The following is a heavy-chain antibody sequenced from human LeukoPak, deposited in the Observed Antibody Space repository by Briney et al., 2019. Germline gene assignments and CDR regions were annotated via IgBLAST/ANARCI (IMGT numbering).Heavy chain of an antibody. CDR1: GGSFSGDY. J-gene: IGHJ4*02. V-gene: IGHV4-34*01. D-gene: IGHD6-13*01. CDR2: INHRGNT. CDR3: ARGRYLTTLGGAAAGFLDY. Sequence: SETLSLTCAVYGGSFSGDYWNWIRQPPGKGLEWIGEINHRGNTNYNPSLKSRVTISVDASQKQFSLRLTSVTAADTAKYCCARGRYLTTLGGAAAGFLDYWGQGSLVTVSS.